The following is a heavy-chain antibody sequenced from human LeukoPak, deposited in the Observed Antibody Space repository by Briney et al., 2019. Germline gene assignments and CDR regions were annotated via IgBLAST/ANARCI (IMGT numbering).Heavy chain of an antibody. Sequence: PSKTLSLTCAVYGGSFSGYYWSWIRQPPGKGLEWIGEINHRGRTNYNPSLKSRVTISVDTSKNQVSLKLSSVTAADTAVYYCARSGDSSGYGDYWGQGTLVTVSS. CDR2: INHRGRT. J-gene: IGHJ4*02. D-gene: IGHD3-22*01. CDR1: GGSFSGYY. V-gene: IGHV4-34*01. CDR3: ARSGDSSGYGDY.